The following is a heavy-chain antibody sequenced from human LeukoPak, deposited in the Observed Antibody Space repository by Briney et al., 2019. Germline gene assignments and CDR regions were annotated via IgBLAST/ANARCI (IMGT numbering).Heavy chain of an antibody. D-gene: IGHD3-22*01. CDR3: ASLSYYYDSSGYYPVY. V-gene: IGHV4-39*01. Sequence: SETLSLTCTVSGGSISSSSYYWGWIRQPPGKGLEWIGSIYYSGSTYYNPSLKSRVTISVDMSKNQFSLKLSSVTAADTAVYYCASLSYYYDSSGYYPVYWGQGTLVTVSS. CDR2: IYYSGST. J-gene: IGHJ4*02. CDR1: GGSISSSSYY.